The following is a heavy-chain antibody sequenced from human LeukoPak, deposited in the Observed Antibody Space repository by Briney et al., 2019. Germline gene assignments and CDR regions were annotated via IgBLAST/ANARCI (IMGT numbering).Heavy chain of an antibody. J-gene: IGHJ4*02. CDR2: IWYDGSNK. CDR1: GFTFSSYG. Sequence: GGSLRLSCAASGFTFSSYGMHWVRQAPGKGLEWVAVIWYDGSNKYYADSVKGRFTISRDNSKNTLYLQMNSLRAEDTAVYYCAKDVVVTAMGFDHWGQGTLVTVSS. D-gene: IGHD2-21*02. CDR3: AKDVVVTAMGFDH. V-gene: IGHV3-33*06.